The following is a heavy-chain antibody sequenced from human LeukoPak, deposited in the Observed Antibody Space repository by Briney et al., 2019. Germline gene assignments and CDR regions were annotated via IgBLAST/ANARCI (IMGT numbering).Heavy chain of an antibody. CDR1: GFTFSSYS. CDR2: ISSSSSYI. Sequence: GGSLRLSCAASGFTFSSYSMNWVRQAPGKGLEWVSSISSSSSYIYYADSVKGRFTISRDNSKNSLYLQMNSLRTEDTALYYCAKNKIRRDGYNYGGFDYWGLGTLVTVSS. D-gene: IGHD5-24*01. V-gene: IGHV3-21*04. J-gene: IGHJ4*02. CDR3: AKNKIRRDGYNYGGFDY.